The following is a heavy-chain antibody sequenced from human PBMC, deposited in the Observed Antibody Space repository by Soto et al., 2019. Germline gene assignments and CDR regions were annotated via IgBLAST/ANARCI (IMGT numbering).Heavy chain of an antibody. D-gene: IGHD4-17*01. CDR2: IWYDGSNK. V-gene: IGHV3-33*01. CDR3: ARDREVTTAPYWDFDL. CDR1: GFTFSSYG. Sequence: GGSLRLSCAASGFTFSSYGMHWVRQAPGKGLEWVAVIWYDGSNKYYADSVKGRFTISRDNSKNTLYLQMNSLRAEDTAVYYCARDREVTTAPYWDFDLWGRGTLVTVS. J-gene: IGHJ2*01.